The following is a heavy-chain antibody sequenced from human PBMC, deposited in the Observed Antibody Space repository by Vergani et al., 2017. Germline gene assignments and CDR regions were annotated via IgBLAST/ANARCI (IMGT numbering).Heavy chain of an antibody. D-gene: IGHD5-18*01. CDR3: ARGGDTAMVTVYYYYGMDV. CDR1: GGTFSSYA. CDR2: IIPILGIA. J-gene: IGHJ6*02. Sequence: QVQLVQSGAEVKKPGSSVKVSCKASGGTFSSYAISWVRQAPGQGLEWMGRIIPILGIANYAQKFQGRVTITADKSTSTAYMELSSLRSEDTAVYYCARGGDTAMVTVYYYYGMDVWGQGTTVTVSS. V-gene: IGHV1-69*04.